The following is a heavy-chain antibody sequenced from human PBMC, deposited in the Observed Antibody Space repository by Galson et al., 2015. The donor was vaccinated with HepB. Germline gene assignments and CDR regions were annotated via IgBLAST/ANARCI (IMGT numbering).Heavy chain of an antibody. V-gene: IGHV3-74*01. CDR3: AREVVWYFDD. Sequence: PLRLSCAASGFSFSTYWMHWVRQAPGKGLVWVARVDSDGSDAIYADSVKGRFTISRDNAKNTLYLQMNGLRAEDTAIYYCAREVVWYFDDWGQGTLVTVSS. CDR2: VDSDGSDA. J-gene: IGHJ4*02. CDR1: GFSFSTYW. D-gene: IGHD2-15*01.